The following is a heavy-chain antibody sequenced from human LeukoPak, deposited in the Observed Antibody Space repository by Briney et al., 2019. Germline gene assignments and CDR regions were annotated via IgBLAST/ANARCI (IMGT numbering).Heavy chain of an antibody. V-gene: IGHV4-34*01. CDR1: GGSFSGYY. Sequence: SETLSLTCAVYGGSFSGYYWSWIRQPPGKGLEWIGEINHSGSTNYNPSLKSRVTISVDTSKNQFSLKLSSVTAADTAVYYCARRRDYGGNSCTMRAFDIWGQGTMVTVSS. CDR3: ARRRDYGGNSCTMRAFDI. J-gene: IGHJ3*02. CDR2: INHSGST. D-gene: IGHD4-23*01.